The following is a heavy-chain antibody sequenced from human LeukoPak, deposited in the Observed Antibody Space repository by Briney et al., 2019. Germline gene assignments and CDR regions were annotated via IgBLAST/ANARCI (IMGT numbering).Heavy chain of an antibody. D-gene: IGHD4-17*01. Sequence: KPSETLSLTCSVSGDSISRYYWSWLRQPPGKGLEWFVYLYGTGSTNYNPSLKSRVTISVDTSKNQFSLRLSYVTAADTAVYYCARSGDGDFARATYYYYYYGMDVWGQGTTVTVSS. CDR1: GDSISRYY. CDR3: ARSGDGDFARATYYYYYYGMDV. V-gene: IGHV4-59*01. CDR2: LYGTGST. J-gene: IGHJ6*02.